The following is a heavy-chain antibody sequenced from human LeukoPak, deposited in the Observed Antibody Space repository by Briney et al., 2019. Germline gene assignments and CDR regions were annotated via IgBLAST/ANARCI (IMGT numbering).Heavy chain of an antibody. CDR2: IIPIFDTA. CDR1: GGTFSSYA. Sequence: SVKVSCKASGGTFSSYAISWVRQAPGQGLEWMGGIIPIFDTANYAQKFQVRVTITADEPTSTAYMELSSLRSEDTAVYYCARDSSGMATIRGDAFDIWGQGTMVTVSS. CDR3: ARDSSGMATIRGDAFDI. D-gene: IGHD5-24*01. J-gene: IGHJ3*02. V-gene: IGHV1-69*13.